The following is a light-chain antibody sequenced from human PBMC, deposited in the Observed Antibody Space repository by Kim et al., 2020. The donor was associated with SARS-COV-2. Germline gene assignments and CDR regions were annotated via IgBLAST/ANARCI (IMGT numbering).Light chain of an antibody. Sequence: SACIGDSVTMTGRASQGISSWLAWYQHKPGEAPKLLIYAASGLNSGAPSRFSGSGSGTDFTLTISSLQPEDFATYYCQQGVSLPRTFGGGTKLEI. CDR1: QGISSW. V-gene: IGKV1-12*01. J-gene: IGKJ4*01. CDR2: AAS. CDR3: QQGVSLPRT.